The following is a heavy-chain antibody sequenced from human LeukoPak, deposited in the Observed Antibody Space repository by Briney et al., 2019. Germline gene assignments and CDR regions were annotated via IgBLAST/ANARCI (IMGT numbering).Heavy chain of an antibody. CDR1: GGSISSGDYY. J-gene: IGHJ6*02. CDR2: IYYSGST. Sequence: SQTLSLTCTVSGGSISSGDYYWSWIRQPPGKGLEWIGYIYYSGSTYYNPSLKSRVTISVDTSKNQFSLKLSSVTAADTAVYYCARDSSGYYYGMDVWGQGTTVTVSS. V-gene: IGHV4-30-4*01. CDR3: ARDSSGYYYGMDV. D-gene: IGHD3-22*01.